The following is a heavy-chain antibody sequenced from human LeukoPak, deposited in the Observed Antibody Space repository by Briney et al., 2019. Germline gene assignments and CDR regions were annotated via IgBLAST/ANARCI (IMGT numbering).Heavy chain of an antibody. Sequence: SDTLSLTCTVSGGSISSSSYYWGWIRQPPGKGLEWIGSIYYSGSTYYNPSLKSRVTISVDTSKNQFSLKLSSVTAADTAVYYCARDVTGTTYYYYYMDVWGKGTTVTVSS. V-gene: IGHV4-39*07. CDR3: ARDVTGTTYYYYYMDV. CDR2: IYYSGST. CDR1: GGSISSSSYY. D-gene: IGHD1/OR15-1a*01. J-gene: IGHJ6*03.